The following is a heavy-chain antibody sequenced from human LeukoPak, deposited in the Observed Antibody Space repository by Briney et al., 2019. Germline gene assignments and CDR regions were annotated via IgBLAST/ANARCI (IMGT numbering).Heavy chain of an antibody. CDR3: ARIEYSSSIAY. CDR1: GGSISSSSYY. V-gene: IGHV4-39*07. J-gene: IGHJ4*02. CDR2: IYYSGRT. Sequence: SETLSLTCTVSGGSISSSSYYWGWIRQPPGKGLEWIGTIYYSGRTYYYPSLKSRVTISVDASKNQFSLKLSSVTAADTAVYYCARIEYSSSIAYWGQGTLVTVSS. D-gene: IGHD6-6*01.